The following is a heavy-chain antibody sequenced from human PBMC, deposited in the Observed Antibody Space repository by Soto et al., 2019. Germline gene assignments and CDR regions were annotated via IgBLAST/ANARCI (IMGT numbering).Heavy chain of an antibody. CDR1: GFTFSSYS. V-gene: IGHV3-21*01. D-gene: IGHD1-1*01. CDR3: ARELERRGGWFDP. Sequence: EVQLVESGGGLVKPGGSLRLSCAASGFTFSSYSMNWVRQAPGKGLEWVSSISSSSSYVYYADSVKGRFTNSRDNAKNSLYLQMNSLRAEDTAVYYCARELERRGGWFDPWGQGTLVTVSS. J-gene: IGHJ5*02. CDR2: ISSSSSYV.